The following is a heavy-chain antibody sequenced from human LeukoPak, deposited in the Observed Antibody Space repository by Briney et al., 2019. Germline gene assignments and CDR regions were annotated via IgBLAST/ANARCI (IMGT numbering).Heavy chain of an antibody. V-gene: IGHV5-51*01. CDR3: ARHLVVGPTSYFDY. Sequence: GESLKISCRGSGYSFTSYWIGWVRQMPGKDLEWMGIIYPGDSDTRYSPSFQGQVTISRDKTISTDYLQWSSLKVSDTAMYYCARHLVVGPTSYFDYWGQGTLVTVSS. J-gene: IGHJ4*02. CDR2: IYPGDSDT. D-gene: IGHD3-22*01. CDR1: GYSFTSYW.